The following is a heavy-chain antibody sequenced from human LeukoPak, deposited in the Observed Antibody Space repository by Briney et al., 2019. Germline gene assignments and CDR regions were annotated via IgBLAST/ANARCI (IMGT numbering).Heavy chain of an antibody. Sequence: MPSETLSLTCTVSGGSISSGGYYWSWIRQPPGKGLECIGYIYHSGTTYYNPSLKSRVTISVDRSKNQFSLKLSSVTAADTAVYYCARDYYGSGSYYDYWGQGTLVTVSS. J-gene: IGHJ4*02. V-gene: IGHV4-30-2*01. CDR1: GGSISSGGYY. D-gene: IGHD3-10*01. CDR2: IYHSGTT. CDR3: ARDYYGSGSYYDY.